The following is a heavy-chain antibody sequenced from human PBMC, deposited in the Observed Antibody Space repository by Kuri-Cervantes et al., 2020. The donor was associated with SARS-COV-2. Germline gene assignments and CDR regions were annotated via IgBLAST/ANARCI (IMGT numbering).Heavy chain of an antibody. CDR2: IIPIFGTA. Sequence: SVKVSCKVSGYTLTELSMHWVRQAPGQGLEWMGRIIPIFGTANYAQKFQGRVTITADESTSTAYMELSSLRSEDTAVYYCASPAGTHPQYAFDIWGQGTMVTVSS. CDR3: ASPAGTHPQYAFDI. V-gene: IGHV1-69*13. CDR1: GYTLTELS. J-gene: IGHJ3*02. D-gene: IGHD1-14*01.